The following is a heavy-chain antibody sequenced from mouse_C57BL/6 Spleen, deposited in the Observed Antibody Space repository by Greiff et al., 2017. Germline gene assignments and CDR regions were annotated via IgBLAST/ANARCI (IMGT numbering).Heavy chain of an antibody. V-gene: IGHV1-82*01. CDR3: ARWGTTVGAPDY. CDR1: GYAFSSSW. J-gene: IGHJ2*01. CDR2: SYPGDGDP. D-gene: IGHD1-1*01. Sequence: QVQLQQSGPELVKPGASVKISCKASGYAFSSSWMNWVKQRPGKGLEWIGRSYPGDGDPNYNGKFKGKATLTADKSSSTAYMQLSSRTSEDSAVYFCARWGTTVGAPDYWGQGTTLTVSS.